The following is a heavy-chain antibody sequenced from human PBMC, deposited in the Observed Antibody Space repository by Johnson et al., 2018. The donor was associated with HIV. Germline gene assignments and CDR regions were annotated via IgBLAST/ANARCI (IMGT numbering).Heavy chain of an antibody. Sequence: VQLVESGGDLVQPGGSLRLSCAASGFPLSSYALSWVRQAPGKGLEWVSSISASGYSAHYSDSVQGRFTISRDNSKNTMYMQMNSLGAGDTAVYYCAIFPIFISAVGNSFDLWGQGTMVTVSA. J-gene: IGHJ3*01. CDR3: AIFPIFISAVGNSFDL. CDR2: ISASGYSA. V-gene: IGHV3-23*04. CDR1: GFPLSSYA. D-gene: IGHD3-3*01.